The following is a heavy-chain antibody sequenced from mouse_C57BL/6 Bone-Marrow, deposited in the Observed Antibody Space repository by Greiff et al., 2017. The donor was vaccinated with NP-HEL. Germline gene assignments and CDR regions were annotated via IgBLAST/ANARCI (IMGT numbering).Heavy chain of an antibody. D-gene: IGHD1-1*01. J-gene: IGHJ1*03. Sequence: EVKLMESGAELVRPGASVKLSCTASGFNIKDDYMHWVKQRPEQGLAWIGWIDTENGDTEYASKFQGQATITADTSSNTAYLQLSSLTSEDTAVYYWTTAPPYDYGSNWDCEVWGTGTTVTVSS. CDR1: GFNIKDDY. CDR2: IDTENGDT. CDR3: TTAPPYDYGSNWDCEV. V-gene: IGHV14-4*01.